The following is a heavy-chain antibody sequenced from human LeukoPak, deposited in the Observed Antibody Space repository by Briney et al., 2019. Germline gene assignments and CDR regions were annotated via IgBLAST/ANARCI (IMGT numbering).Heavy chain of an antibody. CDR3: ARDSHYYDSRGPVHAFDI. CDR1: GGSFSGYY. CDR2: INHSGST. V-gene: IGHV4-34*01. J-gene: IGHJ3*02. D-gene: IGHD3-22*01. Sequence: SETLSLTCAVYGGSFSGYYWSWIRQPPGKGLEWIGEINHSGSTYYNPSLKSRVTISVDRSKNQFSLKLSSVTAADTAVYYCARDSHYYDSRGPVHAFDIWGQGTMVTVSS.